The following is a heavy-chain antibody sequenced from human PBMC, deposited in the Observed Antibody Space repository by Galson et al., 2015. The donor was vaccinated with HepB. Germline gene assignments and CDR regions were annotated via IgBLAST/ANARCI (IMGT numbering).Heavy chain of an antibody. D-gene: IGHD4-23*01. CDR3: ASPTYGGEFDY. Sequence: SVKVSCKASGYTFTSYGISWVRQAPGQGLEWMGWISAYNGNTNYAQKLQGRVTITADKSTSTAYMELSSLRSEDTAVYYCASPTYGGEFDYWGQGTLVTVSS. CDR2: ISAYNGNT. CDR1: GYTFTSYG. J-gene: IGHJ4*02. V-gene: IGHV1-18*04.